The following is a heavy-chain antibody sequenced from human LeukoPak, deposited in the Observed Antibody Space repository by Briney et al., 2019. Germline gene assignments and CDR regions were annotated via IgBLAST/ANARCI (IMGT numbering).Heavy chain of an antibody. D-gene: IGHD2-2*01. CDR1: GYTFTGYY. CDR2: INPNSGGT. Sequence: ASVKVSCKASGYTFTGYYMHWVRQAPGQGLEWMGWINPNSGGTNYAQKFQGRVTMTRDTFISTAYMELSRLRSDDTAVYYCASRVVPAAPLLPWGQGTLVTVSS. CDR3: ASRVVPAAPLLP. J-gene: IGHJ5*02. V-gene: IGHV1-2*02.